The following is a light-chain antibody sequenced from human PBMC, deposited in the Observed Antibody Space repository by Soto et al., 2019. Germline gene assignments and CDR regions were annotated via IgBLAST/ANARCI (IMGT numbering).Light chain of an antibody. CDR3: QQRSNWPRT. CDR2: DAS. J-gene: IGKJ1*01. V-gene: IGKV3-11*01. CDR1: QSVSSY. Sequence: EIVFTQSPATLSLSPGERATLSCRASQSVSSYLAWYQQKPGQAPRLLIYDASNRATGIPARFSGSGSGTDFTLTISSLEPEDFAVYCCQQRSNWPRTFGQGTKVDIK.